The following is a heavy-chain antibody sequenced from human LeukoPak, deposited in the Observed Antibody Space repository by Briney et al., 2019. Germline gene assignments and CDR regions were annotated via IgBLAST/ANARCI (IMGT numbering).Heavy chain of an antibody. CDR3: ARVGVRLLWFGEFDY. CDR2: INPNSGGT. J-gene: IGHJ4*02. CDR1: GYTFTGYY. Sequence: GASVKVSCKASGYTFTGYYMHWVRQAPGQGLGWMGWINPNSGGTNYAQKFQGRVTMTRGTSISTAYMELSRLRSDDTAVYYCARVGVRLLWFGEFDYWGQGTLVTVSS. D-gene: IGHD3-10*01. V-gene: IGHV1-2*02.